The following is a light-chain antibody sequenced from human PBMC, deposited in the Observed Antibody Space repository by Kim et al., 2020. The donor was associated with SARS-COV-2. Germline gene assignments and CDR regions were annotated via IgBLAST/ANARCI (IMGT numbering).Light chain of an antibody. V-gene: IGKV1-27*01. CDR2: AAS. J-gene: IGKJ1*01. Sequence: ASLGDRVTITCRASQGISNYLDWYQQKPGKVPKLLIYAASTLQSGVPSRFSGSGSGTDFTLTISSLQPEDVATYYCQKYNSAPRTFGQGTKVDIK. CDR3: QKYNSAPRT. CDR1: QGISNY.